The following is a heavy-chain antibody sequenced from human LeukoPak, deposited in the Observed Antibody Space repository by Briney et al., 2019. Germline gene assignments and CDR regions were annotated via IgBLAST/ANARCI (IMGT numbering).Heavy chain of an antibody. J-gene: IGHJ5*02. CDR1: GYIFTNYG. CDR2: ISAYNGNT. CDR3: ARVFAREDYGDYVANWFDP. Sequence: ASVKVSCKASGYIFTNYGISWVRQAPGQELEWMGWISAYNGNTNYAQKLQGRVTMTTDTSTSTAYMELRSLRSDDTAVYYCARVFAREDYGDYVANWFDPWGQGTLVTVSS. V-gene: IGHV1-18*01. D-gene: IGHD4-17*01.